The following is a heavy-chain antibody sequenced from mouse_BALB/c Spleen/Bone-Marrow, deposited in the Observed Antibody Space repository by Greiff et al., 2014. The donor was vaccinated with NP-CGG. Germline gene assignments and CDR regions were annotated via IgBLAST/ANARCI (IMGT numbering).Heavy chain of an antibody. CDR2: IYPGTGST. J-gene: IGHJ3*01. CDR3: ARGNYGYDDGAWFAY. CDR1: GYIFTSYW. Sequence: VQLVESGAELVRPGASVKLSCKTSGYIFTSYWIHWVKQRSGQGLEWIARIYPGTGSTYYNEKFKGKATLTADKSSSTAYMQLSGLKSEDSAVYFCARGNYGYDDGAWFAYWGQGTLVTVSA. V-gene: IGHV1S132*01. D-gene: IGHD2-2*01.